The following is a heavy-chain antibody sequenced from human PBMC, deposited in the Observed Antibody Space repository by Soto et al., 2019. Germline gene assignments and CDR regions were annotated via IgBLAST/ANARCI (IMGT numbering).Heavy chain of an antibody. CDR3: ARRRSYGSGIDY. J-gene: IGHJ4*02. CDR1: GGSISSYY. D-gene: IGHD3-10*01. CDR2: IYYSGST. V-gene: IGHV4-59*08. Sequence: PSETLSLTCTVSGGSISSYYWSWIRQPPGKGLEWIGYIYYSGSTNYNPSLKSRVTISVDTSKNQFSLKLSSVTAADTAVYYCARRRSYGSGIDYWGQGTLVTVSS.